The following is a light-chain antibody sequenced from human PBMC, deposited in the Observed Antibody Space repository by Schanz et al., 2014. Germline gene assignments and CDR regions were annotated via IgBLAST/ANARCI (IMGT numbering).Light chain of an antibody. CDR2: AAS. CDR3: QKYNSAPPFT. J-gene: IGKJ3*01. CDR1: QSVLFSSNNKDY. Sequence: DFVMTQSPDSLAVSLGERATINCKSSQSVLFSSNNKDYLAWYQQKPGKVPKLLIYAASTLQSGVPSRFSGSGSGTDFTLTISSLQPEDVATYYCQKYNSAPPFTFGPGTKVDIK. V-gene: IGKV4-1*01.